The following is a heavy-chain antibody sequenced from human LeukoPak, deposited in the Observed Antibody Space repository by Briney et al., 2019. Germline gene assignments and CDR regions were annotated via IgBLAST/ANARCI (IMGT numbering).Heavy chain of an antibody. J-gene: IGHJ4*02. V-gene: IGHV3-23*01. D-gene: IGHD3-10*01. Sequence: PGGSLRLSCAASGFTFSSYAMSWVRQAPGKGLEWVSAISGSGGSTYYADSVKGRFTISRDNSENTLYLQMNSLRAEDTAVYYCAKPAYYYGSGGYDYWGQGTLVTVSS. CDR3: AKPAYYYGSGGYDY. CDR1: GFTFSSYA. CDR2: ISGSGGST.